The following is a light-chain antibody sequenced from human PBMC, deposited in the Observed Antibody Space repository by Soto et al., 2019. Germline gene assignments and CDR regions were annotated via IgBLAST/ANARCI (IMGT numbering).Light chain of an antibody. J-gene: IGKJ2*01. CDR1: QSMSSW. CDR3: QQYNSYSYT. CDR2: KAS. V-gene: IGKV1-5*03. Sequence: DIQMTQSPSTLSASVGDRVTITCRASQSMSSWLAWYQQKPGKAPKLLIYKASSLESGVPSRFSGSGSGTEFTLTSISLQPDDFATYYCQQYNSYSYTFGQGTKLEIK.